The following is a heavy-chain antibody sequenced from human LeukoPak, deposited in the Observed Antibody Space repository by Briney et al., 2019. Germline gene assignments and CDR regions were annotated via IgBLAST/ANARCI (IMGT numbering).Heavy chain of an antibody. J-gene: IGHJ4*02. V-gene: IGHV3-66*02. Sequence: GGSLRLSCAASGFTVSNNYMSWVRQAPGKGREGVSVIYSGENTYYVESVKGRFTISRDNSKNTLFLQMNRLRAEDTAVYYCAGRRVLDASFDYWGQGTLVTVSS. CDR3: AGRRVLDASFDY. CDR2: IYSGENT. D-gene: IGHD3-16*01. CDR1: GFTVSNNY.